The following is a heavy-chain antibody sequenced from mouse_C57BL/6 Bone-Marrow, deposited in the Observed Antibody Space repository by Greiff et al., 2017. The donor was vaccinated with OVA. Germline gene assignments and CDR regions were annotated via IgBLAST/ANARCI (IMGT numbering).Heavy chain of an antibody. CDR2: ISSGSSTI. CDR3: ARRPPLAY. CDR1: GFTFSDYG. V-gene: IGHV5-17*01. J-gene: IGHJ3*01. Sequence: EVHLVESGGGLVKPGGSLKLSCAASGFTFSDYGMHWVRQAPEKGLEWVAYISSGSSTIYYADTVKGRFTISRDNAKNTLFLQMTSLRSEDTAMYYCARRPPLAYWGQGTLVTVSA.